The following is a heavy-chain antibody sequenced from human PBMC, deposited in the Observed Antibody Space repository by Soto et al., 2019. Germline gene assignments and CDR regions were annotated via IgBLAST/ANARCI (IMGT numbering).Heavy chain of an antibody. V-gene: IGHV1-3*01. CDR1: GYTFTGYY. J-gene: IGHJ4*02. CDR2: INAGNGNT. Sequence: ASVKVSCKASGYTFTGYYMHWVRQAPGQGLEWMGWINAGNGNTKYSQKFQGRVTITRDTSASTAYMELSSLRSEDTAVYYCARGVAAAGTGDYWGQGTLVTVSS. D-gene: IGHD6-13*01. CDR3: ARGVAAAGTGDY.